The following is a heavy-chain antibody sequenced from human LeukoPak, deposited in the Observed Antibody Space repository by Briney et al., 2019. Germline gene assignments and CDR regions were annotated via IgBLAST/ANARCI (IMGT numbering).Heavy chain of an antibody. D-gene: IGHD6-13*01. CDR1: GFTFSSYG. V-gene: IGHV3-33*01. CDR3: ARDRFVVAAAGIQNRFDP. CDR2: IWYDGSNK. Sequence: GRSLRLSCAASGFTFSSYGMHWVRQAPGRGLEWVAVIWYDGSNKYYADSVKGRFTISRDNSKNTLYLQMNSLRAEDTAVYYCARDRFVVAAAGIQNRFDPWGQGTLVTVSS. J-gene: IGHJ5*02.